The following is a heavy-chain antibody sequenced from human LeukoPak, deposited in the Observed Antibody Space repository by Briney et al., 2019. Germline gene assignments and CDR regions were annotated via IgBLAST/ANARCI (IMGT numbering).Heavy chain of an antibody. V-gene: IGHV4-39*07. Sequence: PSETLSLTCTVSGGSIRRAGYYWGWIRQSPGKGLEWIGSIYHSGSTYYNPSLLSRVTKTVDTSKNQFSLKLSSVTAADTAVYYCARVLSSSWARGCFDYWGQGTLVTVSS. CDR3: ARVLSSSWARGCFDY. D-gene: IGHD6-13*01. J-gene: IGHJ4*02. CDR1: GGSIRRAGYY. CDR2: IYHSGST.